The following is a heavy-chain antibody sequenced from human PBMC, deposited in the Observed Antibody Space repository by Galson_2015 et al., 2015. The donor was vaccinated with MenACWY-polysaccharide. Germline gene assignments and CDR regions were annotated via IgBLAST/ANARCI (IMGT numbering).Heavy chain of an antibody. D-gene: IGHD1-26*01. CDR3: ARVEKYSGSFYILY. J-gene: IGHJ4*02. V-gene: IGHV4-38-2*01. CDR2: IFHSGTT. CDR1: DYSIRSGYF. Sequence: SETLSLNCAVSDYSIRSGYFWGWIRQPPGKGLEWIASIFHSGTTYYNPSLKSRATISVDTSKNQFSLKLRSGTAADTAVYYCARVEKYSGSFYILYWGQGTLVTVSS.